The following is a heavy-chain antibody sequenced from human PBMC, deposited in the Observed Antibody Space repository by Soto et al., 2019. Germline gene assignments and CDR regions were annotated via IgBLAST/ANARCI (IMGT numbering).Heavy chain of an antibody. CDR1: GGSISSGGYS. D-gene: IGHD3-3*01. CDR3: ASGIRIFGADGYGMDV. CDR2: MYHSGST. V-gene: IGHV4-30-2*02. J-gene: IGHJ6*02. Sequence: SETLSLTCAVSGGSISSGGYSWSWIRQPPGKGLEWIGYMYHSGSTYYNPPLKSRVTISVDTSKNHFSLKLTSVTAADTAVYYCASGIRIFGADGYGMDVWGQGTTVTVSS.